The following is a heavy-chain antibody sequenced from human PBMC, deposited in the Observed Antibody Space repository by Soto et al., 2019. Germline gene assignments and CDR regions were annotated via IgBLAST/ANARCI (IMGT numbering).Heavy chain of an antibody. CDR2: ISAYNGNT. CDR3: ASGLIGREGRWLSFEVAFDI. D-gene: IGHD3-22*01. J-gene: IGHJ3*02. V-gene: IGHV1-18*01. Sequence: QVQLVQSGAEVKKPGASVKVSCKASGYTFTSYGISWVRQAPGQGLEWMGWISAYNGNTNYAQKPQGRVTMTTATSTSTAYMELRSLRSDDTAVYYCASGLIGREGRWLSFEVAFDIWGQGTMVTVSS. CDR1: GYTFTSYG.